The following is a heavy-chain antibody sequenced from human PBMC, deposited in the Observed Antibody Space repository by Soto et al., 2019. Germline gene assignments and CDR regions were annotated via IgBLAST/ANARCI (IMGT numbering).Heavy chain of an antibody. CDR2: IYYSGSS. CDR3: ARRRSGSHYIVYFDY. Sequence: QVQLQESGPGLVKPSQTLSLTCTVSGGSISSGDYYWSWIRQPPVKGLGWIGYIYYSGSSYYNPSLKGRVSISVDTSKKQSSLKLRSVTAADTAVYYCARRRSGSHYIVYFDYWGQGTLVTVSS. J-gene: IGHJ4*02. V-gene: IGHV4-30-4*01. D-gene: IGHD3-10*01. CDR1: GGSISSGDYY.